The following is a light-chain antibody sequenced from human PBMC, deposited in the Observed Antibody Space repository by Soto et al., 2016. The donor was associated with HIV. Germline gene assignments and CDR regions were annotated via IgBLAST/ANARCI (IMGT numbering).Light chain of an antibody. CDR1: QSIGRF. CDR3: QQSYNTPRS. Sequence: DIQMTQSPSSLSASVGDRVTIPCRASQSIGRFLNWYQQISGKAPNLLIYDASTLQSGVPSRFSGSGSGTDFTLIISSLQPEDFGTYYCQQSYNTPRSFGQGTMVETK. J-gene: IGKJ1*01. V-gene: IGKV1-39*01. CDR2: DAS.